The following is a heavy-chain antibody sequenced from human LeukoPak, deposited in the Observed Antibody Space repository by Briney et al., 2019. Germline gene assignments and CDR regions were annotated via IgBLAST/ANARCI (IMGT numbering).Heavy chain of an antibody. CDR3: ARAPYYYDSSGYDY. J-gene: IGHJ4*02. CDR1: GFTFSSYS. D-gene: IGHD3-22*01. V-gene: IGHV3-48*02. CDR2: ISSRSSTR. Sequence: PGGSLRLSCAASGFTFSSYSLNWVRQAPGKGLEWVSHISSRSSTRYYADFVKGRFTISRDNAKNSLYLQMDSLRDEDTAVYYCARAPYYYDSSGYDYWGQGTLVTVSS.